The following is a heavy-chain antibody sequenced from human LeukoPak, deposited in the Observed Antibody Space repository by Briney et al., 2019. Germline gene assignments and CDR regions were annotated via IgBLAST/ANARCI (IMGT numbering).Heavy chain of an antibody. V-gene: IGHV3-9*01. CDR1: GFTFDDYA. CDR2: ISWNSGSI. J-gene: IGHJ4*02. D-gene: IGHD6-6*01. Sequence: PGRSLRLSCAASGFTFDDYAMHWVRQAPGKGLEWVSGISWNSGSIGYADSVKGRFTISRDNAKNSLYLQMNSLRAEDTALYYCAKDRGIAARHGEFDYWGQGTLVTVSS. CDR3: AKDRGIAARHGEFDY.